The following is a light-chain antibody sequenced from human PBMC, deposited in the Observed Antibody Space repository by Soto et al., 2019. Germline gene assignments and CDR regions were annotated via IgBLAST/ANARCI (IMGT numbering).Light chain of an antibody. Sequence: EIVLTQSPATLSLSPGERATLSCRASQSVSTYLVWYQQKPGQAPRLLIHDVFNRATGIPARFSGSGSGTDFTLSISSLEPQDFAVYYCHQRRAWPRTFGQGTKVEIK. V-gene: IGKV3-11*01. J-gene: IGKJ1*01. CDR2: DVF. CDR3: HQRRAWPRT. CDR1: QSVSTY.